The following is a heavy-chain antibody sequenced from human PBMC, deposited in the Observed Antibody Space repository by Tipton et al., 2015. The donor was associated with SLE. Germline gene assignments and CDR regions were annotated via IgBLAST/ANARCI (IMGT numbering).Heavy chain of an antibody. CDR1: GFTFSSYS. CDR2: ISSSSSYI. CDR3: ARHLYSNYDFFDY. J-gene: IGHJ4*02. D-gene: IGHD4-11*01. Sequence: SLRLSCAASGFTFSSYSMNWVRQTPGKGLEWVSSISSSSSYIHYADSVKGRFTISRDNAKNSLFPQMNSLRAEDTAVYYCARHLYSNYDFFDYWGQGTLVTVSS. V-gene: IGHV3-21*03.